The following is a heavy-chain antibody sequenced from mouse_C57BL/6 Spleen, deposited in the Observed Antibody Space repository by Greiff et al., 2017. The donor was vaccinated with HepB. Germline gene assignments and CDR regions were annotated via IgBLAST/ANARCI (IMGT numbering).Heavy chain of an antibody. V-gene: IGHV5-17*01. Sequence: EVKVVESGGGLVKPGGSLKLSCAASGFTFSDYGMHWVRQAPEKGLEWVAYISSGSSTIYYADTVKGRFTISRDNAKNTLFLQMTSLRSEDTAMYYCASPITTDYFDYWGQGTTLTVSS. CDR3: ASPITTDYFDY. D-gene: IGHD1-1*01. J-gene: IGHJ2*01. CDR2: ISSGSSTI. CDR1: GFTFSDYG.